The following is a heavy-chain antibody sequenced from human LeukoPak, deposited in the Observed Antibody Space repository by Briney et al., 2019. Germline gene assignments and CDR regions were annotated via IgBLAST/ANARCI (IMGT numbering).Heavy chain of an antibody. V-gene: IGHV3-53*01. CDR3: AGHTQSSGCYDH. D-gene: IGHD6-19*01. CDR1: GFTVSSIY. CDR2: IYNDGNR. Sequence: PGWSLRLSCAGSGFTVSSIYMSWVRQAPGKGLEWVSFIYNDGNRCHADSVQRRFTLSRESSRHTLYLPMTRLRVADTAVYCCAGHTQSSGCYDHWAEGPVVRVSS. J-gene: IGHJ1*01.